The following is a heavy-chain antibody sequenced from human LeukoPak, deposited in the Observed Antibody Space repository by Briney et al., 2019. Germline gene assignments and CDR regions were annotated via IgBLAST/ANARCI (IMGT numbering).Heavy chain of an antibody. V-gene: IGHV4-34*01. CDR3: ARGPTLHYYDGSGYYYLDY. CDR2: INHSGST. D-gene: IGHD3-22*01. J-gene: IGHJ4*02. Sequence: SETLSRTCAFYGGSFSGNYWTWIRQPPGKGLEWIGEINHSGSTKYNPSLESRVTISVDTSKNQFSPKLSSVTAADTAVYYRARGPTLHYYDGSGYYYLDYWGQGNLVTVSS. CDR1: GGSFSGNY.